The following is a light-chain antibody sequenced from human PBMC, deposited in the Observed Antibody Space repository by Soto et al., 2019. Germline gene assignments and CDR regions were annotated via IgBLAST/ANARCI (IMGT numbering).Light chain of an antibody. CDR2: GAS. Sequence: VMTQSPATLSVSPGERATLSCRASQSITTNLAWYQQKPGQAPRLLIYGASTRAANIPTRFSGSGSGTEFTLTISRLQSEDFVVYYCQQYNSWPSRTFGQGTKVEIK. J-gene: IGKJ1*01. CDR3: QQYNSWPSRT. V-gene: IGKV3-15*01. CDR1: QSITTN.